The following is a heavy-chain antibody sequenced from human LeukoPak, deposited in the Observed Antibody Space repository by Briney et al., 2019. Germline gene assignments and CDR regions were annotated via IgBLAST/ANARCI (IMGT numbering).Heavy chain of an antibody. V-gene: IGHV3-53*01. CDR3: ARVSYYDSSGYYFLSYVDY. Sequence: GGSLRLSCAASGFTVSSNYMSRVRQAPGKGLEWVSVIYSGGSTYYADSVRGRFTISRDNSKNTLYLQMNSLGAEDTAVYYCARVSYYDSSGYYFLSYVDYWGQGTLVTVSS. D-gene: IGHD3-22*01. CDR1: GFTVSSNY. CDR2: IYSGGST. J-gene: IGHJ4*02.